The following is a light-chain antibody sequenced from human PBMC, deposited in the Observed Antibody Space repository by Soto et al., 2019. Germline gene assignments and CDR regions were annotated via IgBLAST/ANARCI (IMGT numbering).Light chain of an antibody. Sequence: EIVLTQSPGTLSLSPGERATLSCRTSQTVSSTYLAWYQQKRGQAPRLLIYGTYNRATVITDRFSGSGSGTDFTITISSLEPEDFAVYHCQLYCSSPLYSFAQGMELEIK. J-gene: IGKJ2*01. V-gene: IGKV3-20*01. CDR3: QLYCSSPLYS. CDR1: QTVSSTY. CDR2: GTY.